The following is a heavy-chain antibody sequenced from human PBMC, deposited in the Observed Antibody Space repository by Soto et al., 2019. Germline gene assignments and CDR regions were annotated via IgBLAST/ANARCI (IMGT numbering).Heavy chain of an antibody. CDR1: AGSISSSSYY. J-gene: IGHJ4*02. CDR3: ARQIYDSSGYYYAS. V-gene: IGHV4-39*01. D-gene: IGHD3-22*01. CDR2: IYSLGNT. Sequence: QMQLQESGPGLVKPSETLSLTCTVSAGSISSSSYYWGWLRQPPGQGLEWLGTIYSLGNTYYNPSLKSRVTISVDKSKSQLFLKLGSVTAPDTAVYYCARQIYDSSGYYYASWGQGTLVTVSS.